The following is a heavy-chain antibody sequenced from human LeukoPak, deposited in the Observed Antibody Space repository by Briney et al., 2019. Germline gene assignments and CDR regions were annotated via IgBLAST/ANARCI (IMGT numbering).Heavy chain of an antibody. V-gene: IGHV3-74*01. CDR3: ARGNYYAMDV. Sequence: GGSLRLSCVASGFTFSNYWMHWVRQAPGKGLVWVSRISIDGSSTSYADSVRGRFTISRDNAKNTLYVQMNSLRAEDTAVYYCARGNYYAMDVWGQGTTVTVSS. CDR1: GFTFSNYW. CDR2: ISIDGSST. J-gene: IGHJ6*02.